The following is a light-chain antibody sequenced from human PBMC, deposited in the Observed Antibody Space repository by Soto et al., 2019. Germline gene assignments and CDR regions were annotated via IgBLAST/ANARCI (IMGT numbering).Light chain of an antibody. CDR1: QSVSSSY. Sequence: EIVLTQSPGTLSLSPGERATLSCRTSQSVSSSYLAWYQKKPGQAPRLLMYGASSRATGIPDRFSGSGSGTDFTLIISRLEPEDCAVYYCQQYGSSPRTFGQGTKLEIK. J-gene: IGKJ2*01. CDR3: QQYGSSPRT. V-gene: IGKV3-20*01. CDR2: GAS.